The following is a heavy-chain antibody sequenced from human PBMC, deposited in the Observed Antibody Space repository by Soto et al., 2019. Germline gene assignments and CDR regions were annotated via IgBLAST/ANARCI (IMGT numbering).Heavy chain of an antibody. CDR1: GFSLSTSGMR. J-gene: IGHJ6*02. CDR2: IDWDDDK. CDR3: ARSPGYCSSTSCYSETYYYYGMDV. V-gene: IGHV2-70*04. Sequence: SGPTLVNPTPTLTLTCTFSGFSLSTSGMRVSWIRQPPGKALEWLARIDWDDDKFYSTSLKTRLTISKDTSKNQVALTMTNMDPVDTATYYCARSPGYCSSTSCYSETYYYYGMDVWGQGATVTVSS. D-gene: IGHD2-2*02.